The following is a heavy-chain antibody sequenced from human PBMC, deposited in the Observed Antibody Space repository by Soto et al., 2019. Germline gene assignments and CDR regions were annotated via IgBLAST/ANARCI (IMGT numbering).Heavy chain of an antibody. CDR3: ARDRLVPYGYGMDV. CDR2: IWFDGSKK. J-gene: IGHJ6*02. V-gene: IGHV3-33*01. D-gene: IGHD2-2*01. Sequence: QMQLVDSGGGVVQPGRSLRLSCAASGFTFRSYGIHWVRQAPGKGLEWVALIWFDGSKKYYVDSVKGRFAVSRDNSKTTLYLQMNSLRVEDTAVYYCARDRLVPYGYGMDVWGQGTTVTVSS. CDR1: GFTFRSYG.